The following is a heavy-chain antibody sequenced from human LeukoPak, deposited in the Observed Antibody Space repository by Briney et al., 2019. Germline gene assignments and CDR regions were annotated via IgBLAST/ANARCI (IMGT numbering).Heavy chain of an antibody. V-gene: IGHV4-59*12. Sequence: SETLSLTCTVSGGSISSYYWSWIRQPPGKGLEWIGYIYYSGSTNYNPSLKSRVTMSVDTSKNQFSLKLSSVTAADTAVYYCARDNGSGYYYYYGMDVWGQGTTVTVSS. CDR3: ARDNGSGYYYYYGMDV. J-gene: IGHJ6*02. CDR1: GGSISSYY. CDR2: IYYSGST. D-gene: IGHD2-15*01.